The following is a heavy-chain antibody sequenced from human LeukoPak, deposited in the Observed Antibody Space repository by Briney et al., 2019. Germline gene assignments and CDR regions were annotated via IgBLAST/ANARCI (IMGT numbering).Heavy chain of an antibody. CDR1: GGSISSYY. J-gene: IGHJ3*02. CDR2: SYTSGSA. CDR3: ARLRITGTTLRGRAFAI. V-gene: IGHV4-4*07. Sequence: SETLSLTCTVSGGSISSYYWSWIRQPAGKGLEWIGRSYTSGSANYNPSLKSRVVMSVDTSTNQFSLKLRSVTVGDPAVYYCARLRITGTTLRGRAFAIWGQGTMVTVSS. D-gene: IGHD1-7*01.